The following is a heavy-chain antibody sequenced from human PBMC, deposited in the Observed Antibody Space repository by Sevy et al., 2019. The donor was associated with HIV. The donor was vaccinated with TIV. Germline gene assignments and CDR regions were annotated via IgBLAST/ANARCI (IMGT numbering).Heavy chain of an antibody. Sequence: SETLSLTCTVSGGSITSLYWNWIRQPPGKGLEWIANIYYNGHINYNPSLKSRVTLSLDTSKNQFSLRLSSVSAADTAMYYCAGENAWGRGYSSGQATLVTASA. CDR1: GGSITSLY. V-gene: IGHV4-59*08. CDR2: IYYNGHI. CDR3: AGENAWGRGYS. D-gene: IGHD1-26*01. J-gene: IGHJ4*02.